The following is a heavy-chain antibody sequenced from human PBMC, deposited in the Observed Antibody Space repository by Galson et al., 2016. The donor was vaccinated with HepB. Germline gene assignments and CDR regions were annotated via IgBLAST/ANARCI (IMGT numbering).Heavy chain of an antibody. Sequence: SVKVSCKASGYTFSSHAISWVRQAPGQGLEWMGGIIPIFGTANYAQEFQGRVTITADESTSTAYTELSSLRSEDTAVYYCARDRSYEILTGDAFDIWGQGTMVIVSS. CDR2: IIPIFGTA. V-gene: IGHV1-69*13. CDR1: GYTFSSHA. J-gene: IGHJ3*02. D-gene: IGHD3-9*01. CDR3: ARDRSYEILTGDAFDI.